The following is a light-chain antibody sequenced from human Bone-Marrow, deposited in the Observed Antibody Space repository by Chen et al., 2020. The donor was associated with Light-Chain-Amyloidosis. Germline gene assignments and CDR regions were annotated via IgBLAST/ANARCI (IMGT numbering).Light chain of an antibody. Sequence: SYVLTQPSSVSVAPGQTATIACGGNNIGSTIVHWYQQTPGQAPLLVVYDDSDRPSGIPERLSGSHSGNTATLNIRRVEAGDEADYYCQGWDRSSDRPVFGGGTKLTVL. V-gene: IGLV3-21*02. CDR1: NIGSTI. CDR3: QGWDRSSDRPV. CDR2: DDS. J-gene: IGLJ3*02.